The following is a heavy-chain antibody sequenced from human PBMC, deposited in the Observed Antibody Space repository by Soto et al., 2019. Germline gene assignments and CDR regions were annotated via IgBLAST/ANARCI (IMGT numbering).Heavy chain of an antibody. CDR3: SAAVEITDAFDI. Sequence: ASVKVSCKASGYTFTGYYMHWVRQAPGQGLEWMGWINPNSGGTNYAQKFQGRVTMTRDTSISTAYMELSRLRSDDTAVYYCSAAVEITDAFDIWGQGTMVTVSS. J-gene: IGHJ3*02. V-gene: IGHV1-2*02. D-gene: IGHD1-20*01. CDR2: INPNSGGT. CDR1: GYTFTGYY.